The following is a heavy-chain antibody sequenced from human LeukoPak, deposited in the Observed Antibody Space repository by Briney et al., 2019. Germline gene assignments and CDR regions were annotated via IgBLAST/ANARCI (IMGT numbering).Heavy chain of an antibody. CDR1: SGSIISSNYY. CDR2: ICFSGST. V-gene: IGHV4-39*01. D-gene: IGHD2-2*01. CDR3: ASQHIGLASTFY. Sequence: PTETLSLTCTVSSGSIISSNYYWSWIRQPPGKGLEWIGSICFSGSTNFNPSLKSRLTMSVDTSKNQFSLNLRSVTAADTAVYYCASQHIGLASTFYWGRGPLVIVSS. J-gene: IGHJ4*02.